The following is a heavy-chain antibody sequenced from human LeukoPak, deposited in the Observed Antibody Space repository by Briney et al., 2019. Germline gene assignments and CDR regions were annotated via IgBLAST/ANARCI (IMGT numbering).Heavy chain of an antibody. CDR2: IYYSGST. Sequence: SETLSLTCTVSGGSISSYYWSWIRQPPGKGLEWIGYIYYSGSTNYNPSLKSRVTISVDTSKNQFSLKLSSVTAADTAVYYCARPEGQQLAYFDYWGQGTLVTVSS. CDR3: ARPEGQQLAYFDY. V-gene: IGHV4-59*12. D-gene: IGHD6-13*01. J-gene: IGHJ4*02. CDR1: GGSISSYY.